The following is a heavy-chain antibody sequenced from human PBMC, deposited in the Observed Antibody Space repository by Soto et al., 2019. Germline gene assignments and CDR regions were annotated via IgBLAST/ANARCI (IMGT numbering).Heavy chain of an antibody. D-gene: IGHD5-12*01. V-gene: IGHV1-24*01. J-gene: IGHJ4*02. Sequence: GASVKVSCKVSGYTPTELSMHWVRQAPGKGLEWMGGFDPEDGETIYAQKFQGRVTMTEDTSTDTAYMELSSLRSEDTAVYYCATVKSDSGYDPGLRDYYFDYWGQGTLVTVSS. CDR3: ATVKSDSGYDPGLRDYYFDY. CDR2: FDPEDGET. CDR1: GYTPTELS.